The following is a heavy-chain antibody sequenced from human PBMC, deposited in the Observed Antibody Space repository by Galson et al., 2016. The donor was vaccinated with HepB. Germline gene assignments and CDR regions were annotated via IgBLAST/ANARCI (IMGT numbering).Heavy chain of an antibody. D-gene: IGHD3-22*01. Sequence: SLRLSCAASGFTFSSYAMNWVRQAPGKGLEWVSVISNSGATTSYADSVKGRFTISRDNPNNTLYLQMNSLRAEDTAAYYCAKDNYDSSGYYLENDYWGQGTLVTVSS. CDR3: AKDNYDSSGYYLENDY. CDR1: GFTFSSYA. CDR2: ISNSGATT. J-gene: IGHJ4*02. V-gene: IGHV3-23*01.